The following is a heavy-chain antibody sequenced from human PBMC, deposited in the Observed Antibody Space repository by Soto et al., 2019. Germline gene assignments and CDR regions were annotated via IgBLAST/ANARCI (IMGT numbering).Heavy chain of an antibody. J-gene: IGHJ5*02. CDR3: AQISCTSSTCYFPGWFDP. CDR2: VYYSGSS. D-gene: IGHD2-2*01. V-gene: IGHV4-30-4*01. CDR1: GDSISGGASF. Sequence: QVQLQESGPGLVKPSETLSLTCTVSGDSISGGASFWSWIRQPPGKGLEWIANVYYSGSSYYNPSLKSRLTISVDTTKNQFSLQLKSMTAADTAVYYCAQISCTSSTCYFPGWFDPWGQGTLVTVSS.